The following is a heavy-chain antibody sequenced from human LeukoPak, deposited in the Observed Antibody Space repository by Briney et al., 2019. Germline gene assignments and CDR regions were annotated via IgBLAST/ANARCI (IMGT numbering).Heavy chain of an antibody. CDR1: GFTFNKAW. V-gene: IGHV3-15*01. Sequence: GGSLRLSCAASGFTFNKAWMTWVRQAPGKGLEWVGRLKSKTDGGTTDYAAPVKGRFTILRDDSRNMLYLQMNSLKTEDTAAYYCATDFYDSTWGQGTLVTVSS. CDR3: ATDFYDST. D-gene: IGHD3-22*01. J-gene: IGHJ5*02. CDR2: LKSKTDGGTT.